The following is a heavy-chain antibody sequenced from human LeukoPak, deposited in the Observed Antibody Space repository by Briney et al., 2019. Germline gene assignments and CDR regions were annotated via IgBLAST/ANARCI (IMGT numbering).Heavy chain of an antibody. CDR1: GGSISSINYF. CDR3: ARVARLFYSGYDADYYYYYMDV. CDR2: INHSGST. J-gene: IGHJ6*03. Sequence: SETLSLTCTVSGGSISSINYFWSWVRQPAGKGLEWIGEINHSGSTNYNPSLKSRVTISVDTSKNQFSLKLSSVIAADTAVYYCARVARLFYSGYDADYYYYYMDVWGKGTTVTVSS. D-gene: IGHD5-12*01. V-gene: IGHV4-39*07.